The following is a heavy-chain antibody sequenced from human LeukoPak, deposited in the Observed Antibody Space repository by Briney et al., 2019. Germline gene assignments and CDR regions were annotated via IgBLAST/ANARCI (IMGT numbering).Heavy chain of an antibody. CDR1: GFTFSSYA. D-gene: IGHD7-27*01. CDR3: ARDRQQGIPYQPLEY. V-gene: IGHV3-48*02. CDR2: ISSSSSTI. J-gene: IGHJ4*02. Sequence: GGSLTLSCAASGFTFSSYAMNWVRQAPGKRLEWISYISSSSSTIYYADSVKGRLTMSRDNGRNSLYLQMNSLRDEDAAVYYCARDRQQGIPYQPLEYWGQGALVAVSS.